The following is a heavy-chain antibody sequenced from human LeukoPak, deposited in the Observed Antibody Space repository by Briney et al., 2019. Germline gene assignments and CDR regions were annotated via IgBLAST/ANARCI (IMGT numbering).Heavy chain of an antibody. V-gene: IGHV3-30*18. D-gene: IGHD5-12*01. CDR1: GFTFSSYG. CDR3: AKVGYSGYDFHYFDY. CDR2: ISYDGSNK. J-gene: IGHJ4*02. Sequence: PGGSLRLSCAASGFTFSSYGMHWVRQAPGKGLEWVAVISYDGSNKYYADSVKGRFTISRDNSKNTLYLQMNSLRAGDTAVYYCAKVGYSGYDFHYFDYWGQGTLVTVSS.